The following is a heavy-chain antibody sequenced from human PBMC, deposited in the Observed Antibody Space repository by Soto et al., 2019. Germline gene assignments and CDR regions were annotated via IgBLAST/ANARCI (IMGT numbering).Heavy chain of an antibody. J-gene: IGHJ4*02. CDR2: IYPGDSDT. CDR1: GYSFTSYW. V-gene: IGHV5-51*01. CDR3: ARQGSSIREPFDY. Sequence: PGESLKISCKGSGYSFTSYWIGWVRQMPGKGLEWMGVIYPGDSDTRYSPSFQGQVTISADKSISTAYLQWSSLKASDTAMYYCARQGSSIREPFDYWGQGTLVTVSS. D-gene: IGHD2-2*01.